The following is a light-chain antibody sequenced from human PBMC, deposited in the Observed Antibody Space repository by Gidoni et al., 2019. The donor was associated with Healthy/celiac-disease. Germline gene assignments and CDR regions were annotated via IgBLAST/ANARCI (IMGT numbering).Light chain of an antibody. J-gene: IGKJ4*01. CDR2: DAS. Sequence: DIQMTQSPSSLSASVGDRVTITCQASQDISNYLNWYQQKPGKAPKLLIYDASNLETGVPSRFSGRGSGTDFTFTISSLQPEDIATYYRQQYDNRPLFGGGTKVEIK. V-gene: IGKV1-33*01. CDR3: QQYDNRPL. CDR1: QDISNY.